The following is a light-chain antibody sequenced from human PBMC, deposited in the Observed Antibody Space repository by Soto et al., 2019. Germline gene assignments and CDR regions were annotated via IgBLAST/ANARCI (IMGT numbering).Light chain of an antibody. J-gene: IGKJ2*01. CDR1: QSISSY. V-gene: IGKV1-39*01. Sequence: DIQMTQSPSSLSASLGARVTIPCRASQSISSYLNWYQQKPGPAPKLLIYAASSLQSGVPSRFSGSGSGTDFTLTISSLQPEDFATYHCQQSYSTPYTFGQGTKLEIK. CDR3: QQSYSTPYT. CDR2: AAS.